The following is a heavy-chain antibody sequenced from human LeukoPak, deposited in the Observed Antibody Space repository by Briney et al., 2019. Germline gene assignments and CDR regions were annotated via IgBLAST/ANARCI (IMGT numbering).Heavy chain of an antibody. CDR1: GYTFTGYY. CDR2: INPNSGGT. J-gene: IGHJ6*02. Sequence: GASVKVSCKASGYTFTGYYMHWVRQAPGQGLEWMGWINPNSGGTNYAQKFQGWVTMTRNTSISTAYMELSSLRSEDTAVYYCARVDCSSTSCYKSYYYYGMDVWGQGTTVTVSS. CDR3: ARVDCSSTSCYKSYYYYGMDV. V-gene: IGHV1-2*04. D-gene: IGHD2-2*02.